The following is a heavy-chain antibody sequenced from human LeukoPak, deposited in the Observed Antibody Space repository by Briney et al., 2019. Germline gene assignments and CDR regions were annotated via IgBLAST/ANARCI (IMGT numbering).Heavy chain of an antibody. CDR2: ISPYDGNT. CDR1: NYTFASYG. CDR3: VRVWPPNAVDRGMTYSDFTALDV. Sequence: ASVKVSCKASNYTFASYGLSWVHQAPGQGLQWVGWISPYDGNTNYAQRFQARVTMSIDKSTRTVYMELRRLRLDDTAVYYCVRVWPPNAVDRGMTYSDFTALDVWGQGTTVIVSS. D-gene: IGHD1-20*01. V-gene: IGHV1-18*01. J-gene: IGHJ3*01.